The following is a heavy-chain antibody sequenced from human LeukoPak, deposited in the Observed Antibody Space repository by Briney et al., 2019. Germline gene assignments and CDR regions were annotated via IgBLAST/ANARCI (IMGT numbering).Heavy chain of an antibody. CDR2: IYYSGST. CDR1: GGSISSGAYY. CDR3: ARAFPRYFDWLSIHHYFDY. D-gene: IGHD3-9*01. V-gene: IGHV4-31*03. Sequence: PSQTPSLTCTVSGGSISSGAYYWSWLRQHPGKGLEWIGYIYYSGSTYYNPSLKSRVTISVDTSKNQFSLKLSSVTAADTAVYYCARAFPRYFDWLSIHHYFDYWGQGTLVTVSS. J-gene: IGHJ4*02.